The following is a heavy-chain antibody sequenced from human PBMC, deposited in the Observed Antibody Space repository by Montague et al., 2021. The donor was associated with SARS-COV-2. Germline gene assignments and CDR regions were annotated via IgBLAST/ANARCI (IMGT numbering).Heavy chain of an antibody. D-gene: IGHD3-3*01. CDR2: LYADGST. CDR1: GFTLSNNY. J-gene: IGHJ4*02. Sequence: SLRLSCAGPGFTLSNNYMSWVRQAPGKGLEWVSILYADGSTKNADSVRGRFTISRDNSRNTLYLQMNSLRTEDTATYYCTRDQFFQQHLQWGQGILVAVSS. V-gene: IGHV3-66*02. CDR3: TRDQFFQQHLQ.